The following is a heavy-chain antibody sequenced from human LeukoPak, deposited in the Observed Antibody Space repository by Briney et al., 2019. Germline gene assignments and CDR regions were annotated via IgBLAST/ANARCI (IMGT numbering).Heavy chain of an antibody. J-gene: IGHJ3*02. CDR1: GYTFTSDY. CDR3: ARARGVVTAILCAFDI. D-gene: IGHD2-21*02. CDR2: INPSGGST. V-gene: IGHV1-46*01. Sequence: ASVKVSCKASGYTFTSDYMHWVRQAPGQGLEWMGIINPSGGSTSYVQTFQGRVTMTRDTSTSAVYIALSSLRSEGTAVYYCARARGVVTAILCAFDIWGQGTMVTVSS.